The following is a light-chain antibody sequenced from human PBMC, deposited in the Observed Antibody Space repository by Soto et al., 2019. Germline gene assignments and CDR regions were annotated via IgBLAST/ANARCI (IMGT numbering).Light chain of an antibody. CDR2: RTS. J-gene: IGKJ4*01. CDR1: QSISSN. CDR3: QQYNNWPRAT. Sequence: EMGMTQSRVSLSVSPGERATLSCRASQSISSNLAWYQQKPGQAPRLLMFRTSSRATGFPARFSGSGSGTEFNLTISSLQSEDFGVSYCQQYNNWPRATLGGGTKVDIK. V-gene: IGKV3-15*01.